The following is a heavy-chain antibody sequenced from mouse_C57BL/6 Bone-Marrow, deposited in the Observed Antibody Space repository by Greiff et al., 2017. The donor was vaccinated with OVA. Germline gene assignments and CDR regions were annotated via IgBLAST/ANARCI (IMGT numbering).Heavy chain of an antibody. Sequence: EVHLVESGGGLVQPGGSLKLSCAASGFTFSDYYMYWVRQTPEKRLEWVAYISNGGGSTYYPDTVKGRCTISRDNAKNTLYLQMSRLKSEDTAMYYGARQDYGSSYTWYFDVWGTGTTVTVSS. D-gene: IGHD1-1*01. CDR1: GFTFSDYY. CDR2: ISNGGGST. V-gene: IGHV5-12*01. CDR3: ARQDYGSSYTWYFDV. J-gene: IGHJ1*03.